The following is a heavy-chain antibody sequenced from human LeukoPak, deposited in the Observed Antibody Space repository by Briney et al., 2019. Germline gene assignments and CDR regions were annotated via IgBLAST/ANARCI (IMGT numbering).Heavy chain of an antibody. CDR1: GGSISSYY. J-gene: IGHJ4*02. V-gene: IGHV4-59*01. Sequence: SETKSLTCTVSGGSISSYYWSWLRQPPGKGLEWIGYIYYSGSTNYNPSLKSRVTISVDTSKNQFSLKLSSVTAADTAVYYCARKMYSSGWYGPVDYWGQGTLVTVSS. CDR3: ARKMYSSGWYGPVDY. CDR2: IYYSGST. D-gene: IGHD6-19*01.